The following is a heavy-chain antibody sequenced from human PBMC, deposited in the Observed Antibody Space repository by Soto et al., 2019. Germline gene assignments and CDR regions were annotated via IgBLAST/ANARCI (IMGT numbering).Heavy chain of an antibody. V-gene: IGHV4-4*07. CDR2: IYSSGST. J-gene: IGHJ4*02. D-gene: IGHD6-13*01. Sequence: QVQLQESGPGLVKPSETLSLTCTVSGGSIGSYYWSWIRQPAGKGLEWIGRIYSSGSTNYNPSLKSRVTMSGDTSNNQFSRKLSSVTAADTAMYYCARRDSSRWYFDYWGQGTLATVSS. CDR1: GGSIGSYY. CDR3: ARRDSSRWYFDY.